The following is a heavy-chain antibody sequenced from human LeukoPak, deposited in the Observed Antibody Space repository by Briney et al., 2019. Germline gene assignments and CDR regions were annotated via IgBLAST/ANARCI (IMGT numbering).Heavy chain of an antibody. D-gene: IGHD6-13*01. J-gene: IGHJ1*01. CDR1: GGPFSDYT. CDR2: INQSGAT. V-gene: IGHV4-34*01. CDR3: ARSITSSWYGDFQH. Sequence: SETLSLTCAVYGGPFSDYTWAWIRQTPGKGLEWIAEINQSGATNYNPFVKSRVTISVDTSKNQFSLKLSSVTAAATAVYYCARSITSSWYGDFQHWGQGTLVTVSS.